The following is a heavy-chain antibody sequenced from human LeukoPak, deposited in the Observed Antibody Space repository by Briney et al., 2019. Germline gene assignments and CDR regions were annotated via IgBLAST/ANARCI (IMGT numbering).Heavy chain of an antibody. CDR2: IWYDGNNK. J-gene: IGHJ4*02. V-gene: IGHV3-33*01. Sequence: GGSLRLSCAASGYTFNDFGIHWVRQAPGKGLEWVAVIWYDGNNKFNKDAVKGRFTISRDNSKRMVYLQMNRLRVEDTAVYYCARGRRGFFDYWGQGTLVTVSS. CDR1: GYTFNDFG. CDR3: ARGRRGFFDY.